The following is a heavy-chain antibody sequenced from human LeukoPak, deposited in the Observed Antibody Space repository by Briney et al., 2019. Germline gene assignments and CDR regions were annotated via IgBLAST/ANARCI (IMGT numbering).Heavy chain of an antibody. J-gene: IGHJ4*02. CDR3: ARGAAAGRFDFDY. CDR2: INPNCGGT. V-gene: IGHV1-2*02. Sequence: ASVKVSCKASGYTFTGYYMHWVRQAPGQGLEWMGWINPNCGGTNYAQKFQGRVTMTRDTSISTAYMELSRLRSDDTAVYYCARGAAAGRFDFDYWGQGTLVTVSS. D-gene: IGHD6-13*01. CDR1: GYTFTGYY.